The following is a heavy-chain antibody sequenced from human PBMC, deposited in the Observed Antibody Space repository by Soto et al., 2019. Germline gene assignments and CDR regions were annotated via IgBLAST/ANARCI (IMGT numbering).Heavy chain of an antibody. J-gene: IGHJ4*02. CDR1: GYTFTSYY. D-gene: IGHD4-17*01. CDR3: ARDQRMTTVTTTKPERPRVRYQFDY. Sequence: ASVKVSCKASGYTFTSYYMHWVRQAPGQGLEWMGIINPSGGSTSYAQKFQGRVTMTRDTSTSTVYMELSSLRSEDTAVYYCARDQRMTTVTTTKPERPRVRYQFDYWGQGTLVTVSS. CDR2: INPSGGST. V-gene: IGHV1-46*01.